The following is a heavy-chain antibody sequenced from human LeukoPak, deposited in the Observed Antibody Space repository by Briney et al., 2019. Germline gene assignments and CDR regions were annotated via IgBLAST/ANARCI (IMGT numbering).Heavy chain of an antibody. J-gene: IGHJ6*03. CDR2: MNPNSGNT. CDR1: GYTFTSYD. V-gene: IGHV1-8*01. CDR3: ARGIYYGSGSYGYYYYYYYMDV. D-gene: IGHD3-10*01. Sequence: ASAKVSCKASGYTFTSYDINWVRQATGQGLEWMGWMNPNSGNTGYAQKFQGRVTMTRNTSISTAYMELSSLRSEDTAVYYCARGIYYGSGSYGYYYYYYYMDVWGKGTTVTISS.